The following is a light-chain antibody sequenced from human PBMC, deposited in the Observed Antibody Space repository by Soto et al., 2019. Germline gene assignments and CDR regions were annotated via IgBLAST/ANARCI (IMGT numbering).Light chain of an antibody. J-gene: IGKJ4*01. CDR2: DAS. V-gene: IGKV3-11*01. CDR3: QQRSNWPLT. CDR1: QSVSRY. Sequence: EIVLTQSPATLSLSPGERATLSCRASQSVSRYLAWYQQKPGQAPRLLIYDASNRAAGIPARFSGSGSGTDFTLTISSLDPDDFSVYYCQQRSNWPLTFGGGTKVEI.